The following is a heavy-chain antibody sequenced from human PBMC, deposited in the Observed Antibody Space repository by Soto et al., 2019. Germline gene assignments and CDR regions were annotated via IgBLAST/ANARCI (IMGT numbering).Heavy chain of an antibody. J-gene: IGHJ4*02. CDR1: GFTFSSYA. D-gene: IGHD3-22*01. CDR2: ISGSGGST. V-gene: IGHV3-23*01. Sequence: PGGSLRLSCAASGFTFSSYAMRWVRQAPGKGLEWVSAISGSGGSTYYADSVKGRFTISRDNSKNTLYLQMNSLRAEATAVYYCAKDSYYDSSGYYFFDYWGQGTLVTVSS. CDR3: AKDSYYDSSGYYFFDY.